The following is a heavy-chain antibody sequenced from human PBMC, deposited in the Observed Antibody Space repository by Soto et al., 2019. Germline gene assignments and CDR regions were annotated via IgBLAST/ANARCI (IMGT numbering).Heavy chain of an antibody. Sequence: GGSLRLSCTASGFSLSGYWMHWVRQAPGEGQGLRRGLEWVSYISSSSTIYYADSVKGRFTISRDNAKNSLYLQMNSLRAEDTAVYYCARALGSFIVLVPPSDWGQGTLVTVSS. V-gene: IGHV3-48*01. J-gene: IGHJ4*02. CDR3: ARALGSFIVLVPPSD. CDR1: GFSLSGYW. CDR2: ISSSSTI. D-gene: IGHD2-2*01.